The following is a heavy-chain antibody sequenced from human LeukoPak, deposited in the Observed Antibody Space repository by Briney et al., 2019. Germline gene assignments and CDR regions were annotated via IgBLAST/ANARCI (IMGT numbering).Heavy chain of an antibody. D-gene: IGHD6-13*01. CDR1: GVTFSSYG. CDR2: IWYDGSNN. Sequence: GRSLRLSCEGSGVTFSSYGMHWVRQAPGKGLEWVAVIWYDGSNNNYADSVKGRFTISRDNSKNTLYLQMYSLRAEDTAVYYCAKDRWSSSFSLAIDYWGQGTLVTVSS. J-gene: IGHJ4*02. V-gene: IGHV3-33*06. CDR3: AKDRWSSSFSLAIDY.